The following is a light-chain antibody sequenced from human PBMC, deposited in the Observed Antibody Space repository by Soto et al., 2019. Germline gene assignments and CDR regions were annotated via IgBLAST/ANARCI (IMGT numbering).Light chain of an antibody. CDR3: LQHSDYPFS. V-gene: IGKV1-17*01. J-gene: IGKJ2*01. CDR1: QGIRDA. Sequence: DIQMTQSPSSLSASVGDRVTITCRASQGIRDALGWCQQKPGKVPKRLIYSASNLQSGVPSRFSGSGSETEFTLTISSLQPEDFATYYCLQHSDYPFSFGQGTRLEI. CDR2: SAS.